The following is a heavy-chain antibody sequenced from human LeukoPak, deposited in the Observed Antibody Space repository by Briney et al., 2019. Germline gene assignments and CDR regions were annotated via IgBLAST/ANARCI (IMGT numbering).Heavy chain of an antibody. D-gene: IGHD5-18*01. CDR1: GFTFSTYW. J-gene: IGHJ4*02. Sequence: GESLRLSCAASGFTFSTYWMHRVRQAPGKGLVWVSRINSDGSSTSYADSVKGRFTISRDNAKNTLYMQMSSLRAEDTAVYYCASGYSYSFLFDYWGQGTLVTVSS. CDR2: INSDGSST. CDR3: ASGYSYSFLFDY. V-gene: IGHV3-74*01.